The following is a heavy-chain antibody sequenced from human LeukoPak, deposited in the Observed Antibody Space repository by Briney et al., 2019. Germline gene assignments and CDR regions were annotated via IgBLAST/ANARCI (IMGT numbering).Heavy chain of an antibody. CDR2: ITTSSSYT. Sequence: GGSLRLSCTTSGFNFSIYPMTWVRQTPGKGLEWISSITTSSSYTFYADSVKGRFTISRDNARNSLYLQMNSLRADDTAVYYCARESLGGSWFDYWGQGTLVTVSS. V-gene: IGHV3-21*01. CDR3: ARESLGGSWFDY. D-gene: IGHD6-13*01. J-gene: IGHJ4*02. CDR1: GFNFSIYP.